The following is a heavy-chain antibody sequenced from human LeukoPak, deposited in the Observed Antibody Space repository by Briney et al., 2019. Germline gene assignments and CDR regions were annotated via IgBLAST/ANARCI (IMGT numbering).Heavy chain of an antibody. V-gene: IGHV3-53*01. CDR3: ARDHRYCSSTSCYDYYYYGMDV. Sequence: GGSLRLSCAASGFTVSSNYMSWVRQAPGKGLKWVSVIYSGGSTYYADSVKGRFTISRDNSKNTLYLQMNSLRAEDTAVYYCARDHRYCSSTSCYDYYYYGMDVWGQGTTVTVSS. J-gene: IGHJ6*02. CDR1: GFTVSSNY. CDR2: IYSGGST. D-gene: IGHD2-2*01.